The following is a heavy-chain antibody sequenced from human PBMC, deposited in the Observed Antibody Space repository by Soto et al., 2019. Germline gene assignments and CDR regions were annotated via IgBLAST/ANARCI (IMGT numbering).Heavy chain of an antibody. Sequence: EVQLVESWGGLVQPGGSLRLSCAASGFTFSAYSMNWVRQAPGKGLEWVSYISSGSSTIYYADSVKGRFTISRDNAKNSLYLQMNSLRDEDTAVYYCARDQGCSGGSCYYGYFDYWGQGTLVTVSS. CDR3: ARDQGCSGGSCYYGYFDY. CDR1: GFTFSAYS. J-gene: IGHJ4*02. CDR2: ISSGSSTI. V-gene: IGHV3-48*02. D-gene: IGHD2-15*01.